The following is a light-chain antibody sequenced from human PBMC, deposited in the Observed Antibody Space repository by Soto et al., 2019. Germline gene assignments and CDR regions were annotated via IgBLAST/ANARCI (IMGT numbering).Light chain of an antibody. V-gene: IGLV2-14*01. CDR2: EVS. J-gene: IGLJ1*01. CDR3: RSYTNSNTLV. Sequence: GLTQPASMSGSPGQSITISCTGTNSDVGDYDYVSWYQQHPGKAPKLIIYEVSNRPSGVSNRFSGSKSGNTASLTVSGLQAEDEADYYCRSYTNSNTLVFGTGTKVTVL. CDR1: NSDVGDYDY.